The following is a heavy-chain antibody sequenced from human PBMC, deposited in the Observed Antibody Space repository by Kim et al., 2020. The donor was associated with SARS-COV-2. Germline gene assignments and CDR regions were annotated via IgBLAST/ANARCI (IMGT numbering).Heavy chain of an antibody. CDR3: ARAPGRYDYVWGSYRYHAFDI. Sequence: SETLSLTCAVYGGSFSGYYWSWIRQPPGKGLEYIGEINHSGSTNYNPSLKSRVTISVDTSKNQFSLNLRSVTAADTAVYYCARAPGRYDYVWGSYRYHAFDIWGQGTMVTVSS. V-gene: IGHV4-34*01. J-gene: IGHJ3*02. CDR2: INHSGST. CDR1: GGSFSGYY. D-gene: IGHD3-16*02.